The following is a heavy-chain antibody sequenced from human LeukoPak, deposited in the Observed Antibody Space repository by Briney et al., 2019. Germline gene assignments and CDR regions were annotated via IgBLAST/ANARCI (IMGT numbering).Heavy chain of an antibody. V-gene: IGHV3-23*01. CDR3: AKVGASTVTTPKTFDY. J-gene: IGHJ4*02. D-gene: IGHD4-17*01. CDR1: GFTFSSYA. Sequence: GRSLRLSCAASGFTFSSYAMSWVRQAPGKGLEWVSAISGSGGSTYYADSVKGRFTISRDNSKNTLYLQMNSLRAEDTAVYYCAKVGASTVTTPKTFDYWGQGTLVTVSS. CDR2: ISGSGGST.